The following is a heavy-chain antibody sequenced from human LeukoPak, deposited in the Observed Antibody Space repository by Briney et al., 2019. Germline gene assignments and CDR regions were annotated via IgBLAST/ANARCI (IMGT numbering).Heavy chain of an antibody. CDR2: ISGSGGST. J-gene: IGHJ6*03. CDR3: ARVRGDYYMDV. D-gene: IGHD3-10*01. V-gene: IGHV3-23*01. CDR1: GFTFSSYA. Sequence: GGSLRLSCAASGFTFSSYAMSWVRQAPGKGLEWVSAISGSGGSTYCADSVKGRFTISRDNSKNSLYLQMNSLRAEDTAVYYRARVRGDYYMDVWGKGTTVTVSS.